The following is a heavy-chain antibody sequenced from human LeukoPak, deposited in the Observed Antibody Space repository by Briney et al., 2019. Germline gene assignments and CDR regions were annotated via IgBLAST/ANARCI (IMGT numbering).Heavy chain of an antibody. CDR3: ANTGNSRGAY. D-gene: IGHD2/OR15-2a*01. Sequence: GGSLRLSCAAPGFTLSSYGMHWVRQAPGKGLEWVAVISYDGSNKYYADSVKGRFTISRDNSKNTLDLQMNSLRAEDTALYYCANTGNSRGAYWGQGTLVTVSS. CDR1: GFTLSSYG. V-gene: IGHV3-30*18. CDR2: ISYDGSNK. J-gene: IGHJ4*02.